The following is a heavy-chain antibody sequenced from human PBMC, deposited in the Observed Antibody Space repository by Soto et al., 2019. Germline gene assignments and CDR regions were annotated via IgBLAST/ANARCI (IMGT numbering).Heavy chain of an antibody. CDR3: ARVFSDSSSFFDP. J-gene: IGHJ5*02. CDR1: GGSINSGDYS. V-gene: IGHV4-30-2*01. CDR2: IYHTGTT. Sequence: SETLSLTCTVSGGSINSGDYSWTWIRQPPGKGLEWIGYIYHTGTTYYNMSLKSRVTISVDRSKNQFSLKLSSVTAADTAVYYCARVFSDSSSFFDPWGQGTLVTVSS. D-gene: IGHD6-13*01.